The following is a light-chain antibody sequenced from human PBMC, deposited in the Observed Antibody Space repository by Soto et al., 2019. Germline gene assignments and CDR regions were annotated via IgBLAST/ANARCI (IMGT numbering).Light chain of an antibody. CDR2: SNN. V-gene: IGLV1-44*01. J-gene: IGLJ1*01. CDR1: SSNIGTYT. CDR3: ASWEDRLSGHV. Sequence: QSVLTQPPSASGTPGQRVTISCSGGSSNIGTYTVKWFQQLPGTAPKLLIYSNNQRPSGVPDRFPGSKSGTSASLAITGRESEDEADYYCASWEDRLSGHVFGTGTKLPVL.